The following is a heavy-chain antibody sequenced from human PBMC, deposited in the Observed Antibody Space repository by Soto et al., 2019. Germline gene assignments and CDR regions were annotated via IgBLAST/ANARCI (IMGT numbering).Heavy chain of an antibody. CDR2: ISSSSSYI. CDR1: GFTFSSYS. CDR3: ARDHYGDDAWFDP. Sequence: GGSLRLSCAASGFTFSSYSMNWVRQAPGKGLEWVSSISSSSSYIYYADSVKGRFTISRDNAKNSLYLQMNSLRAEDTAVYYCARDHYGDDAWFDPWGQGTLVTVSS. V-gene: IGHV3-21*01. D-gene: IGHD4-17*01. J-gene: IGHJ5*02.